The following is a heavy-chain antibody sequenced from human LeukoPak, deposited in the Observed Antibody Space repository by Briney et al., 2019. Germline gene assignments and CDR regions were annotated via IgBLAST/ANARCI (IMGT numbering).Heavy chain of an antibody. CDR2: IYNSGST. Sequence: PSETLSLTCTVSGYSISSGYFWGWIRQPPGKGLEWIGTIYNSGSTYYNASLESRVTISVDTSKNQFSLKLSSVTAADAAVYYCARAYSSSWYFNWFDPWGQGTLVTVSS. CDR3: ARAYSSSWYFNWFDP. J-gene: IGHJ5*02. CDR1: GYSISSGYF. D-gene: IGHD6-13*01. V-gene: IGHV4-38-2*02.